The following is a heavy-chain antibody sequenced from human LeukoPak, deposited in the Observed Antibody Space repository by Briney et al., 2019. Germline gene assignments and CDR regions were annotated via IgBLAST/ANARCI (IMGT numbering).Heavy chain of an antibody. CDR3: ARSPSSTSWYLDI. Sequence: GESLKISCKGSGYSFTSYWIGWVRQMPGKGLEWMGIIYPGDFDTRYSPSFQGQVTISADKSISTAYLQWSSLKASDTAMYYCARSPSSTSWYLDIWGQGTMVTVSS. CDR1: GYSFTSYW. D-gene: IGHD2-2*01. CDR2: IYPGDFDT. V-gene: IGHV5-51*01. J-gene: IGHJ3*02.